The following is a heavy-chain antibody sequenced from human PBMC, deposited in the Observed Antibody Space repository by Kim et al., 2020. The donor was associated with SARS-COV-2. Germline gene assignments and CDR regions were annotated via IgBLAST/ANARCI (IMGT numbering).Heavy chain of an antibody. V-gene: IGHV4-39*01. D-gene: IGHD6-13*01. CDR3: ARHASSSFNFDY. Sequence: YNNPSLKSRVTISVDTSKNQFSLKLSSVTAADTAVYYCARHASSSFNFDYWGQGTLVTVSS. J-gene: IGHJ4*02.